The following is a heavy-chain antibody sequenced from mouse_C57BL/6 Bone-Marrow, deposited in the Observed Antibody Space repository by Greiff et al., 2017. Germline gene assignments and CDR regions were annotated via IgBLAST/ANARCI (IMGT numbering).Heavy chain of an antibody. CDR1: GFNIKDDY. V-gene: IGHV14-4*01. CDR2: IDPENGDT. D-gene: IGHD2-1*01. J-gene: IGHJ2*01. CDR3: TTDGNYVEYYFDY. Sequence: EVQLQQSGAALVRPGASVKLSCTASGFNIKDDYMHWVKQRPEQGLEWIGWIDPENGDTEYASKFQGKATITADTSSNTAYLQLSSLTSEDTAVYYCTTDGNYVEYYFDYWGQGTTLTVSS.